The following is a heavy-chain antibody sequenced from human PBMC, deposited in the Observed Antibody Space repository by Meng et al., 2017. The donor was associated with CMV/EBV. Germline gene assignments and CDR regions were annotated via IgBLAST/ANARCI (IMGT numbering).Heavy chain of an antibody. D-gene: IGHD3-22*01. CDR2: IYTSGST. Sequence: QVHPQASSPGLVKPSQTLSLTCTVSRGSISSGSYYWSWIRQPAGKGLEWIGRIYTSGSTNYNPSLKSRVTISVDTSKNQFSLKLSSVTAADTAVYYCAREVVVITPYNWFDPWGQGTLVTVSS. V-gene: IGHV4-61*02. CDR3: AREVVVITPYNWFDP. CDR1: RGSISSGSYY. J-gene: IGHJ5*02.